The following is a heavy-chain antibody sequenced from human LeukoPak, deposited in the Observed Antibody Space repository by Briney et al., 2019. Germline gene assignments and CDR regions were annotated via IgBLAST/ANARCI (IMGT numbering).Heavy chain of an antibody. CDR3: ARLRVRGYGYGPWEGPTWLDY. CDR2: IYHSGST. D-gene: IGHD5-18*01. J-gene: IGHJ4*02. V-gene: IGHV4-38-2*02. CDR1: GYSISSGYY. Sequence: SETLSLTCTVSGYSISSGYYWGWIRQPPGKGLEWIGSIYHSGSTYYNPSLKSRVSISVDTSKNQLSLKLSSVTAADTAVYYCARLRVRGYGYGPWEGPTWLDYWGQGTLVTVSS.